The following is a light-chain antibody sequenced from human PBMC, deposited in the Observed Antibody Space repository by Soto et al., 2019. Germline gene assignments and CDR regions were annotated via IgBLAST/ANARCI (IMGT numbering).Light chain of an antibody. CDR2: DTS. CDR1: QSVGNF. J-gene: IGKJ5*01. Sequence: IVMTQSPATLSVSPGERANLSCRASQSVGNFLAWYQQKPGQAPRLLIYDTSNRATGIPARFSGSGSGTDFTLTINNLDPEDFAVYYCQQRSNWPITFGQGTRLEIK. V-gene: IGKV3-11*01. CDR3: QQRSNWPIT.